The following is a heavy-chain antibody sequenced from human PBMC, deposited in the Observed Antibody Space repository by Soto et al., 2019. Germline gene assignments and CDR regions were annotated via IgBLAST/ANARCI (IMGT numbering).Heavy chain of an antibody. D-gene: IGHD3-22*01. CDR2: ISSSGSTI. CDR1: GFTFSDYY. V-gene: IGHV3-11*01. Sequence: KPGGSLRLSCAASGFTFSDYYMSWIRQAPGKGLEWVSYISSSGSTIYYADSVKGRFTISRDNAKNSPYLQMNSLRAEDTAVYYCASQKGSSGYYNIDYRGQRTRVTVSS. J-gene: IGHJ4*02. CDR3: ASQKGSSGYYNIDY.